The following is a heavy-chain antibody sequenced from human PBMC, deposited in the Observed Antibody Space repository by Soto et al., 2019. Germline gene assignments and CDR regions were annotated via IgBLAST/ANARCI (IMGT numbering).Heavy chain of an antibody. CDR3: ARSSHYDFWGGSPGVYGMDV. Sequence: PGASLKISCKGSGYSFTSYWIGWVRQMPGKGLEWMGIIYPGDSDTRYSPSFQGQVTISADKSISTAYLQWSSLKASDTAMYYCARSSHYDFWGGSPGVYGMDVWGQGTTVTVS. CDR2: IYPGDSDT. V-gene: IGHV5-51*01. CDR1: GYSFTSYW. J-gene: IGHJ6*02. D-gene: IGHD3-3*01.